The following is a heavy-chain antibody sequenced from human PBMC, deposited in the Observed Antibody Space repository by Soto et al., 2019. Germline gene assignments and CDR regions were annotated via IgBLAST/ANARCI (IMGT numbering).Heavy chain of an antibody. CDR3: ARDVVVVPAAIPNYYYGMDV. CDR1: GFTFSDYY. Sequence: LRLSCAASGFTFSDYYMSWIRQAPGKGLEWVSYISSSSSYTNYADPVKGRFTISRDNAKNSLYLQMNSLRAEDTAVYYCARDVVVVPAAIPNYYYGMDVWGQGTTVTVSS. V-gene: IGHV3-11*06. D-gene: IGHD2-2*01. J-gene: IGHJ6*02. CDR2: ISSSSSYT.